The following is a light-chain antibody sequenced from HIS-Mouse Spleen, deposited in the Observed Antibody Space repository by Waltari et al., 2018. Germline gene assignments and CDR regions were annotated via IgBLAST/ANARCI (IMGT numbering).Light chain of an antibody. V-gene: IGLV2-14*03. CDR3: SSYTSSSFNVV. CDR2: DVS. J-gene: IGLJ2*01. CDR1: SSDVGGYNY. Sequence: QSALTQPASVSGSPGQSITISCTVTSSDVGGYNYVSWYQQHPGKAPKLMIYDVSNRPSGGSNRFSGSKSGNTASLTISGLQAEDEADYYCSSYTSSSFNVVFGGVTKLTVL.